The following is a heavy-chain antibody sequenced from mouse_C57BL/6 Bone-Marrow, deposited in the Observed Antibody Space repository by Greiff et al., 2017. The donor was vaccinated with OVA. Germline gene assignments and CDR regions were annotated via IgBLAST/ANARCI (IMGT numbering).Heavy chain of an antibody. CDR1: GYTFTDYY. D-gene: IGHD1-1*01. V-gene: IGHV1-19*01. J-gene: IGHJ1*03. CDR3: AREGITTVVATDWYFDV. CDR2: INPYNGGT. Sequence: VQLQQSGPVLVKPGASVKMSCKASGYTFTDYYMNWVKQSHGKSLEWIGVINPYNGGTSYNQKFKGKATLTVDKYSSTAYMELNSLTSEDSAVYYCAREGITTVVATDWYFDVWGTGTTVTVSS.